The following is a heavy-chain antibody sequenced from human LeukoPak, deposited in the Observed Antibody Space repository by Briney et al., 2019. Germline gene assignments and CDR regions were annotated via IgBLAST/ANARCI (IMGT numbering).Heavy chain of an antibody. CDR3: ARGYISPRMNGFDP. Sequence: PGGSLRLSCAASGFTFSSYSMSWVRQAPGKGLEWVANINQDGSEKYYVDSLKGRITLSRENAKNSLYLQMNSLRAEDTAVYYCARGYISPRMNGFDPWGQGTLVTVSS. CDR2: INQDGSEK. J-gene: IGHJ5*02. CDR1: GFTFSSYS. D-gene: IGHD3-16*02. V-gene: IGHV3-7*05.